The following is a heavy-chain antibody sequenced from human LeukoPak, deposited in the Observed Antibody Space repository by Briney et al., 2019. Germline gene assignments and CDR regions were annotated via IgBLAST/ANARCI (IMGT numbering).Heavy chain of an antibody. CDR3: AKRPSDYGDYVSYFDY. J-gene: IGHJ4*02. V-gene: IGHV3-30*18. Sequence: GGSLRLSCAASGFSSISYGMHWVRQAPGKGLEWVGVISDDGRRKDYADSVKGRFTISRDNSKDTLYLQMNSLRAEDTAVCYCAKRPSDYGDYVSYFDYWGQGTLVTVSS. D-gene: IGHD4-17*01. CDR2: ISDDGRRK. CDR1: GFSSISYG.